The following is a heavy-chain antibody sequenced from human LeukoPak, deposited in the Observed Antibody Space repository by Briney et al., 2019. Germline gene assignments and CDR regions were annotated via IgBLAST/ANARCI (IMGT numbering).Heavy chain of an antibody. Sequence: RRESLKISCKGSGYSFTSYWVSWVRQMPGKGLEWMGRIDPSDSYTNYSPSFQGHVTISADKSISTAYLQWSSLKASDTAMYYCARNGGYYQYWYFDLWGRGTLVTVSS. CDR2: IDPSDSYT. CDR3: ARNGGYYQYWYFDL. D-gene: IGHD3-22*01. CDR1: GYSFTSYW. V-gene: IGHV5-10-1*01. J-gene: IGHJ2*01.